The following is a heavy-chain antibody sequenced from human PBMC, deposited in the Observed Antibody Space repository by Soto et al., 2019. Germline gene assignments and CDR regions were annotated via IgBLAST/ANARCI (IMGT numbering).Heavy chain of an antibody. V-gene: IGHV1-18*01. CDR3: SRGTSIPASGDY. J-gene: IGHJ4*01. CDR1: GYTFTNYG. Sequence: ASVKVSCQASGYTFTNYGINWVRQAPGQGLEWLGWVSAYNGERRYAQRVQARVIMTTDTSTTTAYMELRSLRSDDTAVYYCSRGTSIPASGDYWGQGTLVTVPQ. CDR2: VSAYNGER. D-gene: IGHD6-6*01.